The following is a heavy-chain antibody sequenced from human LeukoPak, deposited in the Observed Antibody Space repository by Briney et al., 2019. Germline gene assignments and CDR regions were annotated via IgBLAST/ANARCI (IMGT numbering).Heavy chain of an antibody. CDR3: ARGQGDFWSGSYYYYYMDV. J-gene: IGHJ6*03. CDR1: GFTFSGYS. V-gene: IGHV3-48*04. D-gene: IGHD3-3*01. Sequence: GGSPRLSCAASGFTFSGYSMLWVRQAPGKGLEWISYISGSSGTIYNADSVTGRFTISRDNAKNSLYLQMNNLRAEDTGLYYCARGQGDFWSGSYYYYYMDVWGKWTTVTVSS. CDR2: ISGSSGTI.